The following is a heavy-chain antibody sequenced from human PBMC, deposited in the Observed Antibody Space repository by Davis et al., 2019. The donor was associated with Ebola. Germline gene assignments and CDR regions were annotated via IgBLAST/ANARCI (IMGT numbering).Heavy chain of an antibody. J-gene: IGHJ4*02. V-gene: IGHV3-7*03. D-gene: IGHD4-23*01. CDR2: IKQDGSEK. CDR3: ARVGIFYGGNPAPDY. Sequence: AGSLRLSCAASGFTFSSYWMSWVRQAPGKGLEWVANIKQDGSEKYYVDSVKGRFTISRDNAKNSLYLQMNSLRAEDTAVYYCARVGIFYGGNPAPDYWGQGTLVTVSS. CDR1: GFTFSSYW.